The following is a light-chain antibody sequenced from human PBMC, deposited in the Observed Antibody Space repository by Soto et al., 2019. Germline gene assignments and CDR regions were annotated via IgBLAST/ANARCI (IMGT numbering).Light chain of an antibody. Sequence: EIVLPQSPGTLSLSPGERATLSCRASQSVRSNYLAWYRQTPGQAPRLLIYGASNRATGIPDRFSGSGSGTDFTLIISRLEPEDFALYYCQQYGSSPWTFGQGTKVEIK. CDR2: GAS. J-gene: IGKJ1*01. CDR1: QSVRSNY. CDR3: QQYGSSPWT. V-gene: IGKV3-20*01.